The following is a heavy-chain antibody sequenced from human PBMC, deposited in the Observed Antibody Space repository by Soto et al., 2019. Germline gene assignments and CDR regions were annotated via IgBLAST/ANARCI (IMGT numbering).Heavy chain of an antibody. CDR3: ARDIQRGMDV. CDR1: GFDFRSYE. J-gene: IGHJ6*02. CDR2: IRANDESI. V-gene: IGHV3-48*03. D-gene: IGHD5-18*01. Sequence: GGSLRLSCVASGFDFRSYEMNWVRQAPGKGLEWVSNIRANDESIYYADSVKGRVSVSRDNAKNSLYLQMNSLRAEDTAVYYCARDIQRGMDVWGQGTTVTVSS.